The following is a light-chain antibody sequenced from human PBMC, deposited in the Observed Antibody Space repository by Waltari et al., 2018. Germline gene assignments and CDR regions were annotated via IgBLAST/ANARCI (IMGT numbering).Light chain of an antibody. CDR1: QDIYNS. V-gene: IGKV1-33*01. J-gene: IGKJ4*01. CDR3: QQYDTPLS. Sequence: DIQMTQSPSSLSESVGDRVTITCQANQDIYNSLNWYQQKPGKAPNLLIYGASNLEPGVPSRFSGSGSGTHFTFTISSLQPDDFATYYCQQYDTPLSFGGGTKVAIK. CDR2: GAS.